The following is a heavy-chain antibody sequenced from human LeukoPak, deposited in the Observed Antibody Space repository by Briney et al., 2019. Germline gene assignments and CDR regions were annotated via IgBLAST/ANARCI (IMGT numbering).Heavy chain of an antibody. CDR2: ISYDGSNK. D-gene: IGHD3-22*01. V-gene: IGHV3-30*18. Sequence: GGSLRLSCAASGFTLSSYGMHWVRQAPGKGLEWVAVISYDGSNKYYADSVKGRFTISRDDSKNTLYLQMNSLRAEDTAVYYCAKDGTSYYDSSVFDYWGQGTLVTVSS. J-gene: IGHJ4*02. CDR3: AKDGTSYYDSSVFDY. CDR1: GFTLSSYG.